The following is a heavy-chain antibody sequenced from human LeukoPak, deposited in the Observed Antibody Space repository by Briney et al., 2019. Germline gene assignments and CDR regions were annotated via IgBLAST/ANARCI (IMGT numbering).Heavy chain of an antibody. Sequence: GASVKVSCKASGYTFTSYYMHWVRQAPGQGLEWMGWISAYNGNTNYAQKLQGRVTMTTDTSTSTAYMELRSLRSDDTAVYYCARDGGYCSGGSCYSIFVDFDYWGQGTLVTVSS. J-gene: IGHJ4*02. CDR3: ARDGGYCSGGSCYSIFVDFDY. CDR2: ISAYNGNT. V-gene: IGHV1-18*04. CDR1: GYTFTSYY. D-gene: IGHD2-15*01.